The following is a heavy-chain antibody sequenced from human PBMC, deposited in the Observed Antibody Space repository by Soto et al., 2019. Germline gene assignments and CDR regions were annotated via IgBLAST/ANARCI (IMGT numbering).Heavy chain of an antibody. D-gene: IGHD5-12*01. J-gene: IGHJ5*02. V-gene: IGHV4-31*03. Sequence: PSETLSLTCTVSGCSISSGGYYWSWIRQHPGKGLEWIGYIYYSGSTYYNPSLKSRVTISVDTSKNQFSLKLSSVTAADTAVYYCAREGYSGYDFEGGYNWYDPWGQGTLVTVSS. CDR3: AREGYSGYDFEGGYNWYDP. CDR1: GCSISSGGYY. CDR2: IYYSGST.